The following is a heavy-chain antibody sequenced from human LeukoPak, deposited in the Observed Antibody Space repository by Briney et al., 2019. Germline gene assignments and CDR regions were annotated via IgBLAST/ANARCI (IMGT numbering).Heavy chain of an antibody. Sequence: SVKVSCKASGGTFSSYAISWVRQAPGQGLEWMGRIIPILGIANYAQKFQGRVTITRNTSISTAYMELSSLRSEDTAVYYCASSSIYYYYMDVWGKGTTVTVSS. CDR3: ASSSIYYYYMDV. CDR2: IIPILGIA. D-gene: IGHD3-3*02. J-gene: IGHJ6*03. CDR1: GGTFSSYA. V-gene: IGHV1-69*04.